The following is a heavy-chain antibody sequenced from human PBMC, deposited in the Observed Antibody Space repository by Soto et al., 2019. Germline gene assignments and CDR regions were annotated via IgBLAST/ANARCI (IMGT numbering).Heavy chain of an antibody. CDR1: GGSFSGYY. CDR3: ARGPPLLGSYYYYYYGMDV. V-gene: IGHV4-34*01. D-gene: IGHD2-15*01. Sequence: SETLSLTCAVYGGSFSGYYWSWIRQPPGKGLEWIGEINHSGSTNYNPSLKSRVTISVDTSKNQFSLKLSSVTAADTAVYYCARGPPLLGSYYYYYYGMDVWGQGTTVTVSS. J-gene: IGHJ6*02. CDR2: INHSGST.